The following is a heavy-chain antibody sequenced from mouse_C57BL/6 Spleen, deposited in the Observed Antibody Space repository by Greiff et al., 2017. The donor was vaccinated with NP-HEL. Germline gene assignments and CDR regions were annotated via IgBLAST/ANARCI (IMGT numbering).Heavy chain of an antibody. J-gene: IGHJ4*01. D-gene: IGHD3-1*01. CDR1: GYTFTDYN. CDR2: INPNNGGT. V-gene: IGHV1-18*01. Sequence: VQLQQSGPELVKPGASVKIPCKASGYTFTDYNMDWVKQSHGKSLEWIGDINPNNGGTIYNQKFKGKATLTVDKSSSTAYMELRSLTSEDTAVYYCAGTRRTGFYAMDYWGQGTSVTVSS. CDR3: AGTRRTGFYAMDY.